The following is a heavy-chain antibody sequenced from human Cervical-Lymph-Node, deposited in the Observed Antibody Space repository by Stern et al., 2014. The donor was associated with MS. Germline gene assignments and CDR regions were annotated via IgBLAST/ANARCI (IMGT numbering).Heavy chain of an antibody. CDR2: INPNSGGT. Sequence: QVQLGQSGAEVRKPGASAKVSCKTSGYTFTEYYMHWVRQAPGQGLEWMGWINPNSGGTKYAQKFQGWVTMTRDTSIGTVYMELSRLRSDDTAVYYCAREVDCSSTSCLYYYYAMDVWGQGTTVTVS. J-gene: IGHJ6*02. CDR1: GYTFTEYY. D-gene: IGHD2-2*01. CDR3: AREVDCSSTSCLYYYYAMDV. V-gene: IGHV1-2*04.